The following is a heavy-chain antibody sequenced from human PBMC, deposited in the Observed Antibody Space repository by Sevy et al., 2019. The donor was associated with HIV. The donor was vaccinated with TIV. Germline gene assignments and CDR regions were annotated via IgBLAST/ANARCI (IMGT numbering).Heavy chain of an antibody. D-gene: IGHD2-15*01. J-gene: IGHJ4*02. CDR1: GFTFSDSW. Sequence: GGSLRLSCAASGFTFSDSWMTWVRQGPGKGLEWVANINQAGSDKYYVDSVRGRFTISRDNAKNSLYLQMNSLRVEDTALYYCAGGGFLSRYWGQGSRVTVSS. CDR3: AGGGFLSRY. V-gene: IGHV3-7*01. CDR2: INQAGSDK.